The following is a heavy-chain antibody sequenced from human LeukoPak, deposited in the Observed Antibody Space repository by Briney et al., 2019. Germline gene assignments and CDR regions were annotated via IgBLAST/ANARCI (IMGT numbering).Heavy chain of an antibody. J-gene: IGHJ6*02. Sequence: SETLSLTCAVSGGSISGSNWWSWVRPPPGKGLEWIGEIYHSGSTNYNPSLKSRVTISVDKSKNQFSLKLSSVTAADTAVYYCARELTYWGMDVWGQGTTVTVSS. CDR3: ARELTYWGMDV. V-gene: IGHV4-4*02. CDR2: IYHSGST. D-gene: IGHD2-15*01. CDR1: GGSISGSNW.